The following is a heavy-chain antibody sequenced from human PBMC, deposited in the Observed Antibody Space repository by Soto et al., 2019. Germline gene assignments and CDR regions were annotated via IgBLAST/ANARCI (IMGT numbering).Heavy chain of an antibody. CDR3: ARAKPTYYYDSTYDY. CDR2: IIPIFGRA. Sequence: QVQLVQSGAEVKKPGSSVKVSCKASGGTFSSYAISWVRQAPGQGLEWMGGIIPIFGRANYAQKFQVRVTITADESTSTAYMELSSVRSEDTAVYYCARAKPTYYYDSTYDYWGQGTLVTVSS. CDR1: GGTFSSYA. D-gene: IGHD3-22*01. V-gene: IGHV1-69*12. J-gene: IGHJ4*02.